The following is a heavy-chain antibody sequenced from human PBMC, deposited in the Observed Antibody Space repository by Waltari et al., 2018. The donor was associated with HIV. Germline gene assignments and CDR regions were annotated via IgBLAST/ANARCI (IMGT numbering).Heavy chain of an antibody. Sequence: QLQLQESGPGLVKSPETLSLTCTVSGGSMTSSSYYWGWIRQPPGKGLEWIGSMSYSGSTYHNPSLRSRLTRSVDTSKNQFSLKLTSVTAADTAVYYCARSFSGYSNYFDPWGQGTLVTVSS. V-gene: IGHV4-39*01. CDR1: GGSMTSSSYY. CDR2: MSYSGST. CDR3: ARSFSGYSNYFDP. J-gene: IGHJ5*02. D-gene: IGHD4-4*01.